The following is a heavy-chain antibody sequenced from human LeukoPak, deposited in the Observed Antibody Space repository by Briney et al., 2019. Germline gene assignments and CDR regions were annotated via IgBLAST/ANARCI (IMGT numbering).Heavy chain of an antibody. CDR3: AKDGPSHSDYGDQFDY. CDR2: ISGSGDNT. CDR1: GFTFSSYG. D-gene: IGHD4-17*01. V-gene: IGHV3-23*01. J-gene: IGHJ4*02. Sequence: GGTLRLSCAASGFTFSSYGMSWVRQAPGKGLEWVSAISGSGDNTYYADSVKGRFTISRDNSKNTLYLQMNSLRAEDTAVYYCAKDGPSHSDYGDQFDYWGQGTLVTVSS.